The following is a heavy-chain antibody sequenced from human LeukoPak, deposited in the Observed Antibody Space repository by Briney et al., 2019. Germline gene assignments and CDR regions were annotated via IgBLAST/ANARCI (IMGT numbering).Heavy chain of an antibody. Sequence: GGSLRLSCAASGFTFSSYAMSWVRQAPGKGLEWVSAISGSGGSTYYADSVKGRFTISRDNSKNTLYLQMNSLRAEDTAVYYCTRASRSRWTSLLWFGESPSYYFDYWGQGTLVTVSS. CDR1: GFTFSSYA. J-gene: IGHJ4*02. CDR2: ISGSGGST. CDR3: TRASRSRWTSLLWFGESPSYYFDY. D-gene: IGHD3-10*01. V-gene: IGHV3-23*01.